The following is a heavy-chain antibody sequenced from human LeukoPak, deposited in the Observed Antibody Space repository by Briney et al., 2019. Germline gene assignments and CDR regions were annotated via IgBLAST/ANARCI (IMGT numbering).Heavy chain of an antibody. CDR3: ARHRINPGSYCQLGHFDY. J-gene: IGHJ4*02. D-gene: IGHD1-26*01. CDR2: IYPSDSDT. V-gene: IGHV5-51*01. Sequence: GESLKISCKGSGYSFTSYWIGWVRQMPGKGLECMGIIYPSDSDTRYSPSFQGQVTISADKSISTAYLQWSSLKASDTAMYYCARHRINPGSYCQLGHFDYWGQGTLVTVSS. CDR1: GYSFTSYW.